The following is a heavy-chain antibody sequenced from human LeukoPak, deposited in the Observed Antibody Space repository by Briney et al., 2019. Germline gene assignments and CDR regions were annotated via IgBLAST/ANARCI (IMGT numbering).Heavy chain of an antibody. J-gene: IGHJ6*03. CDR1: GYTFTSYG. D-gene: IGHD3-9*01. CDR3: ARSPTTDILTGYSLYYYYMDV. V-gene: IGHV1-18*01. CDR2: ISAYNGNT. Sequence: GASVKVSCTASGYTFTSYGISWVRQAPGQGLEWMGWISAYNGNTNYAQKLQGRVTMTTDTSTSTTYMELRSLRSDDTAVYYCARSPTTDILTGYSLYYYYMDVWGKGTTVTVSS.